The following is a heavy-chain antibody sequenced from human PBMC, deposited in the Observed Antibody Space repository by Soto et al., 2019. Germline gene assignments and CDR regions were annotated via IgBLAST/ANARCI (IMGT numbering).Heavy chain of an antibody. J-gene: IGHJ4*02. CDR1: GGTFSSYT. CDR2: IIPILGIA. D-gene: IGHD6-13*01. Sequence: SVKVSCKASGGTFSSYTISWVRQAPGQGLEWMGRIIPILGIANYAQKFQGRVTITADKSTSTAYMELSSLRSEDTAVYYCASIGTLSHVYFDYWGQGTLVNVSS. CDR3: ASIGTLSHVYFDY. V-gene: IGHV1-69*02.